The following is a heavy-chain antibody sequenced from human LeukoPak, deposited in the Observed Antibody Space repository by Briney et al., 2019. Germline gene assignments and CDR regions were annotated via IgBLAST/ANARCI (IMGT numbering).Heavy chain of an antibody. CDR3: AREGFGELSHFDY. J-gene: IGHJ4*02. Sequence: SATLSLTCVVYGGSFSGDYWSWIRQPPGRGLEWIGEINHSGRTNYNPSLKSRVTISVDTSKNQFSLKLSSVTAADTAVYYCAREGFGELSHFDYWGQGTLVTVSS. V-gene: IGHV4-34*01. D-gene: IGHD3-10*01. CDR1: GGSFSGDY. CDR2: INHSGRT.